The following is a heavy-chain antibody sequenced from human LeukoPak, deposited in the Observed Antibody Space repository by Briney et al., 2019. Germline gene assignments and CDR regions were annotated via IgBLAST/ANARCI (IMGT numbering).Heavy chain of an antibody. CDR3: ARVSTHYDLDFFDF. Sequence: GGSLRLSCAASGFNISNYWMTWVRQAPGKGLRWVANIKEDGGQKYYVDSVKGRFTISRDNPKNSLYLHLSRLRAEDTAVYFCARVSTHYDLDFFDFWGQGTLLTVSS. CDR2: IKEDGGQK. D-gene: IGHD5-12*01. V-gene: IGHV3-7*04. J-gene: IGHJ4*02. CDR1: GFNISNYW.